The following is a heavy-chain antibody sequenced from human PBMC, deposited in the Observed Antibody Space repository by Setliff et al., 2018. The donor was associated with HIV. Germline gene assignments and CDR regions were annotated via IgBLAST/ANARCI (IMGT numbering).Heavy chain of an antibody. Sequence: SETLSLTCTVSGGSISGSSYHWGWIRQTPGKGLEWIGSIYHSGSTYYKPSLKSRVTISVDTSKNQFSLKLTSVTAADTAVYYCARAEGDAYNSLPYFDSWGPGALVTVSS. V-gene: IGHV4-39*07. CDR2: IYHSGST. D-gene: IGHD1-1*01. CDR3: ARAEGDAYNSLPYFDS. J-gene: IGHJ4*02. CDR1: GGSISGSSYH.